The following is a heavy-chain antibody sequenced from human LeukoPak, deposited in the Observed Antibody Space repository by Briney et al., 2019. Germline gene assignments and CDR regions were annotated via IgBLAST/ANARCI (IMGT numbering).Heavy chain of an antibody. J-gene: IGHJ6*02. CDR3: AADEGGNDSSGYYYYYYGMDA. Sequence: ASVKVSCKASGFTFTSSAVQWVRQARGQRLEWIGWIVVGSGNTNYAQKFQERVTITRDMSTSTAYMELSSLRSEDTAVYYCAADEGGNDSSGYYYYYYGMDAWGQGTTVTVSS. CDR2: IVVGSGNT. V-gene: IGHV1-58*01. CDR1: GFTFTSSA. D-gene: IGHD3-22*01.